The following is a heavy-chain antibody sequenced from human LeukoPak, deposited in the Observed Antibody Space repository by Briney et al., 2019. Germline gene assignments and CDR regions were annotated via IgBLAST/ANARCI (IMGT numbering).Heavy chain of an antibody. Sequence: PGGSLRLSCAASGFTFSSYAMHWVRQAPGKGLEWVAVISYDGSNKYYADSVKGRFTISRDNSKNTLYLQMNSLRADDTAVYYCAKDIVVVVAALDAFDIWGQGTMVSVSS. V-gene: IGHV3-30*04. D-gene: IGHD2-15*01. CDR2: ISYDGSNK. J-gene: IGHJ3*02. CDR3: AKDIVVVVAALDAFDI. CDR1: GFTFSSYA.